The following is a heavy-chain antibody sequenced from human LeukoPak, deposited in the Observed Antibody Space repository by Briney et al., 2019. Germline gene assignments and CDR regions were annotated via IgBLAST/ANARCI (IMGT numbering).Heavy chain of an antibody. D-gene: IGHD3-10*01. CDR2: IYSGGST. CDR3: ARERADGSGSYYVVDAFDI. V-gene: IGHV3-66*01. Sequence: GGSLRLSCAASGFTVSSNYMSWVRQAPGKGLEWVSVIYSGGSTYYADSVKGRFTISRDNSKNTLYLQMNSLRAEDTAVYYCARERADGSGSYYVVDAFDIWGQGTMVTVSS. J-gene: IGHJ3*02. CDR1: GFTVSSNY.